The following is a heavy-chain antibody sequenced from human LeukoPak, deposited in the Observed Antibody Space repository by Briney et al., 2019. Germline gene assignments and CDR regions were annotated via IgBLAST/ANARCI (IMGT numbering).Heavy chain of an antibody. J-gene: IGHJ4*02. Sequence: ASVKVSCKTSGYTFARYGISWVRQAPGQGLEWMGWISAYEGNTKYAQKVQGRVIMTTDTSTSTAYMELRSLRSDDTAVYYCARDNAIIQAEIADYWGQGTQVTVSS. CDR2: ISAYEGNT. V-gene: IGHV1-18*01. CDR3: ARDNAIIQAEIADY. CDR1: GYTFARYG. D-gene: IGHD2-2*01.